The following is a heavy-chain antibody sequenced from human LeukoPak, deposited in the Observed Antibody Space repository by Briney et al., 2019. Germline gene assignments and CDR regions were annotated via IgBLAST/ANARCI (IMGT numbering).Heavy chain of an antibody. CDR3: ASHLGVVPAVTFDI. J-gene: IGHJ3*02. D-gene: IGHD2-2*01. CDR1: GFTFSSYW. CDR2: INTDGSST. Sequence: SGGSLRLSCAASGFTFSSYWMHWVRQAPGKGLVWVSRINTDGSSTSYADSVKGRSTISRDNAKNTLYLQMNSLRAEDTAVYYCASHLGVVPAVTFDIWGQGTMVTVSS. V-gene: IGHV3-74*01.